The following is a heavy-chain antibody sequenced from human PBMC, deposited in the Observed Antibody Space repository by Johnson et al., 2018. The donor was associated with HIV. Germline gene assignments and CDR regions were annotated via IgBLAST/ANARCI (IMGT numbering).Heavy chain of an antibody. V-gene: IGHV3-7*02. Sequence: VQLVESGGGLVQPGGSLRLSCAASGFTFRNHWMNWVRQAPGKGLEWVANINQAGSEQYYVGSLEGRFTISRDNSKNTLYLQMNSLRAEDTAVYFCAKTEDAFDIWGQGTMVTVSS. J-gene: IGHJ3*02. CDR2: INQAGSEQ. CDR3: AKTEDAFDI. CDR1: GFTFRNHW.